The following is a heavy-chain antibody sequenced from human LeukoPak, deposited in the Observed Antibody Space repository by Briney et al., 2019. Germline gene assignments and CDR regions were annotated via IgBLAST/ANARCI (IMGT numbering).Heavy chain of an antibody. Sequence: SETLSLTCTVSGDSIRSGGYYWGWIRQHPGNGLEWIGYIYYSGRTYYNTSLQSRFTISVDTSKNQFSLKLSSVTAADTAVYYCARVYGDYPSYFDLWGQGTLVTVSS. V-gene: IGHV4-31*03. J-gene: IGHJ4*02. CDR1: GDSIRSGGYY. CDR2: IYYSGRT. CDR3: ARVYGDYPSYFDL. D-gene: IGHD4-17*01.